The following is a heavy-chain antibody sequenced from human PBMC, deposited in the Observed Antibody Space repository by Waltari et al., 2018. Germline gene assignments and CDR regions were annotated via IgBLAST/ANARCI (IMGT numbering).Heavy chain of an antibody. J-gene: IGHJ5*02. V-gene: IGHV3-23*03. CDR2: IYAGGST. D-gene: IGHD3-3*01. CDR1: GFDFSASA. Sequence: EAQLLESGGGLVQPGGSLRLSWVGSGFDFSASAMNWVRQAPGDGVEWVAVIYAGGSTYYADSIDGRFSISRDNSKKTVFLAMNGLRREDTAVYFCASKQISTSGVLIDRWGQGVLVTVSS. CDR3: ASKQISTSGVLIDR.